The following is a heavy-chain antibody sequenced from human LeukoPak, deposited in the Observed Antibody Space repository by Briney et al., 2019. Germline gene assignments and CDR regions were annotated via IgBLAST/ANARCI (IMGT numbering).Heavy chain of an antibody. V-gene: IGHV4-34*01. Sequence: SETLSLTCAVYGGSFSGYYWSWIRQPPGEGLEWIGEINHSGSTNYNPSLKSRVTISVDTSKNQFSLKLSSVTAADTAVYYCARGLAVSIYYFDYWGQGTLVTVSS. CDR1: GGSFSGYY. D-gene: IGHD3-16*02. CDR2: INHSGST. CDR3: ARGLAVSIYYFDY. J-gene: IGHJ4*02.